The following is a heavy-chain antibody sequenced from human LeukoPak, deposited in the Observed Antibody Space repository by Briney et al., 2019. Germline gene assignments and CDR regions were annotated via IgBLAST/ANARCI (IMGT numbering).Heavy chain of an antibody. CDR3: ARGPHTNYDSSGYYFGYYFDY. CDR1: GGSISSYY. D-gene: IGHD3-22*01. V-gene: IGHV4-59*01. Sequence: SETLSLTCTVSGGSISSYYWSWIRQPPGKGLEWIGYIFYSGSTNYNPSLKSRVTISVDTSKNQFSLKLSSVTAADTAVYYCARGPHTNYDSSGYYFGYYFDYWGQGTLVTVSS. CDR2: IFYSGST. J-gene: IGHJ4*02.